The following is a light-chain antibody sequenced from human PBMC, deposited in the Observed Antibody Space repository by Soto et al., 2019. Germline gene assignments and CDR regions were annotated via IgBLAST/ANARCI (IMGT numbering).Light chain of an antibody. J-gene: IGLJ3*02. CDR3: SAWDDSLSGWV. Sequence: QSVLTQPPSASGTPGQRVTISCSGSSSNIGSNYVYWYQQPPGTTPKVLMFSNNQRPSGVPDRFSASKSGTSASLAISGLRSEDEADYYCSAWDDSLSGWVFGGGTQMTVL. CDR1: SSNIGSNY. CDR2: SNN. V-gene: IGLV1-47*02.